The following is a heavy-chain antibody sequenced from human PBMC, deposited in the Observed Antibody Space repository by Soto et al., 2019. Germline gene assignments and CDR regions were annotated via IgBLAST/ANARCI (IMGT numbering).Heavy chain of an antibody. CDR2: INHSGST. CDR1: GGSFSGYY. CDR3: ATGGPPSSKPWSRVYYHNAMGV. D-gene: IGHD2-8*02. V-gene: IGHV4-34*01. J-gene: IGHJ6*02. Sequence: XETLSLTCAVYGGSFSGYYWSWIRQPPGKGLEWIGEINHSGSTNYNPSLKSRVTISVDTSKNQFSLKLSSVPAADTAVYYCATGGPPSSKPWSRVYYHNAMGVCSQGTTGTFAS.